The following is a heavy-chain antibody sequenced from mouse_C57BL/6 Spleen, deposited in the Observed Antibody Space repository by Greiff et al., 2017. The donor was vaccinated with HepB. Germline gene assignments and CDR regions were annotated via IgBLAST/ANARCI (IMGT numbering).Heavy chain of an antibody. J-gene: IGHJ1*03. V-gene: IGHV1-82*01. Sequence: QVQLQQSGPELVKPGASVKISCKASGYAFSSSWMNWVKQRPGKGLEWIGRIYPGDGDTNYNGKFKGKATLTADKSSSTAYMQLSSLTSEDSAVYFCARAYCSSHWFFDVWGTGTAVTVSS. D-gene: IGHD1-1*01. CDR2: IYPGDGDT. CDR1: GYAFSSSW. CDR3: ARAYCSSHWFFDV.